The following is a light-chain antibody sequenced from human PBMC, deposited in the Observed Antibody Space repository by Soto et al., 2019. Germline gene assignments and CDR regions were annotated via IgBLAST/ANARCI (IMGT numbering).Light chain of an antibody. CDR2: DAS. CDR3: QHYDSLPPIT. V-gene: IGKV1-33*01. CDR1: QDIRNY. J-gene: IGKJ5*01. Sequence: DIQMTQSPSSLSSSVGDRFTITCQASQDIRNYLNWYQQKPGKAPKLLIYDASTLEVGAPSRFSGSGSGTDFTFTISSLQPEDIATYYCQHYDSLPPITFGQGTRLEI.